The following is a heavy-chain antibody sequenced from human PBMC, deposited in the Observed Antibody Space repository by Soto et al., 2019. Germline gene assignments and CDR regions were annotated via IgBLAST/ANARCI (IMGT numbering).Heavy chain of an antibody. CDR3: ARVYGDYVDYYYYYGMDV. V-gene: IGHV1-69*13. J-gene: IGHJ6*02. CDR2: IIPIFGAA. CDR1: GGTFSIYS. D-gene: IGHD4-17*01. Sequence: SVKVSCKASGGTFSIYSISWVRQAPGQGLEWMGGIIPIFGAANYAQKFQGRVTITADESTSTAYMELSSLRSEDTAVYYCARVYGDYVDYYYYYGMDVWGQGTTVTVSS.